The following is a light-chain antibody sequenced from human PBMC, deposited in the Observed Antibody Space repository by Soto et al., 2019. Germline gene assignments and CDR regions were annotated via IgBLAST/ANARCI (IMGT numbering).Light chain of an antibody. CDR1: QTVLYNSNNKNY. CDR3: QQYYSIPLT. V-gene: IGKV4-1*01. CDR2: WAS. J-gene: IGKJ4*01. Sequence: DFVMTQSPDSLSVSLVERATINCKSSQTVLYNSNNKNYLAWYQQKVGQPPKLLIYWASTRESGVPDRFSGSGSGTDFSLTISSLQAEDVAIYYCQQYYSIPLTFGGGTKVDIK.